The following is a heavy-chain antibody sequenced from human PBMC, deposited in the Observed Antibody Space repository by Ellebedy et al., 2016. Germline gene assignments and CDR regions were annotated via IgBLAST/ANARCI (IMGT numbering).Heavy chain of an antibody. CDR1: GFTFSSYG. D-gene: IGHD3-16*01. CDR3: ARSSRGRGDYFDY. V-gene: IGHV3-33*01. CDR2: IWPDGSKK. J-gene: IGHJ4*02. Sequence: GGSLRLXCAVSGFTFSSYGMYWVRQAPGKGLECVALIWPDGSKKNYVDSVKGRLTISRDNFKNTVYLQMNSLRDEDTAVYYCARSSRGRGDYFDYWGQGILVTVSS.